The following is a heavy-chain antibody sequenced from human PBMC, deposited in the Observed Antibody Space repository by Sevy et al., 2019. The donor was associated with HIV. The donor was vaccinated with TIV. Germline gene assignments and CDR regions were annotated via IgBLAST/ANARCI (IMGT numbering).Heavy chain of an antibody. J-gene: IGHJ4*02. D-gene: IGHD6-6*01. Sequence: ASVKVSCKASGYTLTFYDINWVRRATRQGLEWVGWMNPNSGNTGYAQKFQGRVTMTRNTSISTAYMELSSLRSDDTAVFYCARGASLYSSSIIEYDYWGQGSLVTVSS. V-gene: IGHV1-8*01. CDR3: ARGASLYSSSIIEYDY. CDR1: GYTLTFYD. CDR2: MNPNSGNT.